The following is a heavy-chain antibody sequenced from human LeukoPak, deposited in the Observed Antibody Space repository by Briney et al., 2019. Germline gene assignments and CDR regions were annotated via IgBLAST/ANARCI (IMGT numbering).Heavy chain of an antibody. CDR1: GGSISCYY. D-gene: IGHD1-26*01. CDR3: ARQVGATAFDI. CDR2: IYYSGST. Sequence: SETLSLTCTVSGGSISCYYWSWIRQPPGKGLEWIGYIYYSGSTNYNPSLKSRVTISVDTSKNQFSLKLSSVTAADTAVYYCARQVGATAFDIWGQGTMVTVSS. J-gene: IGHJ3*02. V-gene: IGHV4-59*08.